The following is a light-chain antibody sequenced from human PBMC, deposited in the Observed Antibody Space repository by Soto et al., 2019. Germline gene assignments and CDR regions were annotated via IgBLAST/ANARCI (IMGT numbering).Light chain of an antibody. J-gene: IGLJ3*02. CDR3: QSYDSSLSGWV. CDR2: ANT. CDR1: SSNIGAVYD. V-gene: IGLV1-40*01. Sequence: QSALTQPPSVSGAPGQRVTISCTGSSSNIGAVYDVHWYQQLPGTAPKLLIYANTNRPSGVPDRFSGSKSGTSASLAITGLQAEDEADYYCQSYDSSLSGWVFGGGTKLTVL.